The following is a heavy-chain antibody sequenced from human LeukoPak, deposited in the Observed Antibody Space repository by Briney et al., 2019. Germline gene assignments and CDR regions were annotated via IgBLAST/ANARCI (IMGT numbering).Heavy chain of an antibody. Sequence: PGGSLRLSCAASGFTFSSYSMNWVRQAPGKGLEWVSSISSSSSYIYYADSVKGRFTISRDNAKNSLYLQMSSLRAEDTAVYYCARALAAAGAIDIWGQGTMVTVSS. CDR2: ISSSSSYI. CDR1: GFTFSSYS. D-gene: IGHD6-13*01. CDR3: ARALAAAGAIDI. J-gene: IGHJ3*02. V-gene: IGHV3-21*04.